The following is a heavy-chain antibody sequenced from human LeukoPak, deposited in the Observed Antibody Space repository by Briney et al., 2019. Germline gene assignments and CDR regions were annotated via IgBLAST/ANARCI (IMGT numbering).Heavy chain of an antibody. Sequence: SETLSLTCTVSGGYINNYYWSWIRQPPGKGMEDIGHIYYSGFTNYNPSLKSRVTMSVDTSKNQFSLKLSSVTAADTAVYYCARYGSSSLRAGYYYYMDVWGKGTTVTVSS. CDR2: IYYSGFT. CDR3: ARYGSSSLRAGYYYYMDV. J-gene: IGHJ6*03. D-gene: IGHD6-6*01. CDR1: GGYINNYY. V-gene: IGHV4-59*01.